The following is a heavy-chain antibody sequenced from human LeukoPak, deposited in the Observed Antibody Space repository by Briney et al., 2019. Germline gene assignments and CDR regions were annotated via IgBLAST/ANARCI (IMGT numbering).Heavy chain of an antibody. CDR2: ISSSGSTI. D-gene: IGHD3-22*01. CDR3: AKDMYYDSSGPVFDY. V-gene: IGHV3-48*03. Sequence: GGSLRLSCAASGFTFSSYEMNWVRQAPGKGLEWVSYISSSGSTIYYADSVKGRFTISRDNAKNSLYLQMNSLRAEATAVYYCAKDMYYDSSGPVFDYWGQGTLVTVSS. CDR1: GFTFSSYE. J-gene: IGHJ4*02.